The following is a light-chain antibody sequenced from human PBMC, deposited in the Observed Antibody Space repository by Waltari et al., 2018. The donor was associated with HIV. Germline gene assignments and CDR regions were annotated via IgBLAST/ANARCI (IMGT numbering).Light chain of an antibody. CDR1: TPNIGSNHD. CDR2: GDS. Sequence: SVLMQPPSVSGAPGHRVTISCTGNTPNIGSNHDVHSYQHFQGTAPKLLIYGDSIRPSGVPDRFSGSKAGTSASLAITGLQAEDEGYYYCQSYDNTLSGSRVFGGGTKVTVL. V-gene: IGLV1-40*01. J-gene: IGLJ3*02. CDR3: QSYDNTLSGSRV.